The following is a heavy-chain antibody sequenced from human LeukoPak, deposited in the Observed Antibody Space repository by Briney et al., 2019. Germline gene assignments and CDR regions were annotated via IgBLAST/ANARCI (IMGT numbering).Heavy chain of an antibody. J-gene: IGHJ3*02. D-gene: IGHD3-10*02. CDR3: AKDRESMVRDGAFDI. Sequence: PGGSLRLSCAASGFTFSNYGIHWVRQAPGKWLEWVAVISYDGSNKYYADSVKGRFTISRDNSKNTLYLQMNSLRAEDTAVYYCAKDRESMVRDGAFDIWGQGTMVSVSS. CDR2: ISYDGSNK. V-gene: IGHV3-30*18. CDR1: GFTFSNYG.